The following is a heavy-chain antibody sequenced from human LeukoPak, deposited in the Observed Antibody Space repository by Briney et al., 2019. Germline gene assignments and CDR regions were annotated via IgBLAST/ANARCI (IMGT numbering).Heavy chain of an antibody. D-gene: IGHD6-19*01. CDR3: ARSYIAVAGPDAFDI. Sequence: SETLSLTCAVSGYSISSGYYWGWIRQPPGKGLEWIGSIYHSGSTYYNPSLKSRVTIPVDTSKNQFSLKLSSVTAADTAVYYCARSYIAVAGPDAFDIWGQGTMVTVSS. CDR2: IYHSGST. J-gene: IGHJ3*02. V-gene: IGHV4-38-2*01. CDR1: GYSISSGYY.